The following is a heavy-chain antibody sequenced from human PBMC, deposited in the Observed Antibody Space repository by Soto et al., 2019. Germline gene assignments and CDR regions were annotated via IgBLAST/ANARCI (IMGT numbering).Heavy chain of an antibody. D-gene: IGHD1-26*01. CDR1: GFSFSSYA. CDR3: AKALYPSRYSGSYFDY. CDR2: ISGSGGST. V-gene: IGHV3-23*01. Sequence: GFLRLCCAASGFSFSSYAMSWVRQAPGKGLEWVSAISGSGGSTYYADSVKGRFTISRDNSKNTLYLQMNSMRAEDTAVYYCAKALYPSRYSGSYFDYWGQGTLVTVPS. J-gene: IGHJ4*02.